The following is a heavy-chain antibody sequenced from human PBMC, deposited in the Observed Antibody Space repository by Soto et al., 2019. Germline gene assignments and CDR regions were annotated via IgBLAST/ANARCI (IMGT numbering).Heavy chain of an antibody. D-gene: IGHD5-18*01. CDR2: IYYSGST. CDR3: ARTRYVDTAMVEGDYFDY. Sequence: PSETLSLTCTVSGGSISSYYWSWIRQPPGKGLEWIGYIYYSGSTNYNPSLKSRVTISVDTSKNQFSLKLSSVTAADTAVYYCARTRYVDTAMVEGDYFDYWGQGTLVTVS. V-gene: IGHV4-59*08. CDR1: GGSISSYY. J-gene: IGHJ4*02.